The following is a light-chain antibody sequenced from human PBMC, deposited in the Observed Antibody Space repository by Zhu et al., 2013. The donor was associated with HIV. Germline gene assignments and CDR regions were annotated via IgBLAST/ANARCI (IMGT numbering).Light chain of an antibody. CDR1: QSLRSN. CDR2: DAS. Sequence: EIVLTRSPATLSVSPGERVTLSCRASQSLRSNLAWYQQKPGQAPRLLIYDASIRATGTPARFSGNGSATEFSLTISSLQSEDFAVYYCQQYNSWPPAFGPGTTVDIK. J-gene: IGKJ3*01. CDR3: QQYNSWPPA. V-gene: IGKV3-15*01.